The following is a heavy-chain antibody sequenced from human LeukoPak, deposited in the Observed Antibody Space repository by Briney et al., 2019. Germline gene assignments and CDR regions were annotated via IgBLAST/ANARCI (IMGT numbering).Heavy chain of an antibody. CDR1: GFTFSSYS. CDR3: ARDLLYFDSSGPGYFDL. D-gene: IGHD3-22*01. Sequence: PGGSLRLSCAASGFTFSSYSMNWVRQAPGKGLEWVSSISSSRSYIYYADSVKGRFTISRDNAKNSLYLQMNSLRAEDTAVYYCARDLLYFDSSGPGYFDLWGRGTLVTVSS. CDR2: ISSSRSYI. V-gene: IGHV3-21*01. J-gene: IGHJ2*01.